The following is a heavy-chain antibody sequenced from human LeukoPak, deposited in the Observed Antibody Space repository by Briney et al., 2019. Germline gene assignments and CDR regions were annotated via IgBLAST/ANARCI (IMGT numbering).Heavy chain of an antibody. D-gene: IGHD3-10*01. J-gene: IGHJ6*02. CDR1: GGSMSSGGYS. V-gene: IGHV4-30-2*01. CDR3: ARVVGVRGYDYGMDV. Sequence: SETLSLTCAVSGGSMSSGGYSWSWIRQPPGKGLEWIGYIYHSGSTYYNPSLKSRVTISVDRSKNQFSLKLSSVTAADTAVYYCARVVGVRGYDYGMDVWGHGTTVTVSS. CDR2: IYHSGST.